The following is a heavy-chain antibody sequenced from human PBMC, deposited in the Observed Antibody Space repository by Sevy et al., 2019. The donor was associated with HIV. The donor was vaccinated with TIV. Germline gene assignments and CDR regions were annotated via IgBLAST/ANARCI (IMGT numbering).Heavy chain of an antibody. V-gene: IGHV3-21*01. Sequence: GGSLRLSCAASGFTFSSYSMNWVRQAPGKGLEWVSSISSSSSYIYYADSVKGRFTISRDKAKNLLYLKINSLRAEDTAVYYCARDQYYDYVWGSYRQGDAFDIWGQGTMVTVSS. D-gene: IGHD3-16*02. CDR1: GFTFSSYS. CDR3: ARDQYYDYVWGSYRQGDAFDI. CDR2: ISSSSSYI. J-gene: IGHJ3*02.